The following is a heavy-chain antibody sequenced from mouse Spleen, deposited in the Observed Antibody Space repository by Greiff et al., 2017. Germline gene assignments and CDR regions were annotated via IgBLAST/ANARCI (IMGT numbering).Heavy chain of an antibody. J-gene: IGHJ2*01. CDR2: ISSGGSYT. CDR1: GFTFSSYA. V-gene: IGHV5-9-3*01. CDR3: ARQLTGPFDY. Sequence: EVKLVESGGGLVKPGGSLKLSCAASGFTFSSYAMSWVRQTPEKRLEWVATISSGGSYTYYPDSVKGRFTISRDNAKNTLYLQMSSLRSEDTAMYYCARQLTGPFDYWGQGTTLTVSS. D-gene: IGHD4-1*01.